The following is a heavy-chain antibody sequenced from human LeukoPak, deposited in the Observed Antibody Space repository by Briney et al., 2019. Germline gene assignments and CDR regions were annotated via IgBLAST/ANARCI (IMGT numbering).Heavy chain of an antibody. CDR1: GYTFTSYG. D-gene: IGHD6-13*01. CDR3: ATYAGYSSSWYLGY. J-gene: IGHJ4*02. Sequence: ASVKVSCKASGYTFTSYGISWVRQAPGQGLEWMGWISAYNGNTNYAQKLRGRVTMTTDTSTSTAYMELRSLRSDDTAVYYCATYAGYSSSWYLGYWGQGTLVTVSS. V-gene: IGHV1-18*04. CDR2: ISAYNGNT.